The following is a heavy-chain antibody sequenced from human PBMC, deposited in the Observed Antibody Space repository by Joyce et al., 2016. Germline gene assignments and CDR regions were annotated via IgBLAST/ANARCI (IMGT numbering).Heavy chain of an antibody. Sequence: QVQLQQSGPGLVKPSQTLSLTCSVSVASVTLDDYYWIWMRQHPAEGLEGIGYIHGSGSAYYTSSLESRCTIAVDTSKNHFSLKLTSVTAADTAVYYCASFPRGISGSTFYFDHWGQGILVTVSS. D-gene: IGHD5-12*01. CDR1: VASVTLDDYY. J-gene: IGHJ4*02. CDR3: ASFPRGISGSTFYFDH. CDR2: IHGSGSA. V-gene: IGHV4-31*03.